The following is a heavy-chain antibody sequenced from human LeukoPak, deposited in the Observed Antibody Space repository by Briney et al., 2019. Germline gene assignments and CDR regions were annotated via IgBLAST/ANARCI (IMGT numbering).Heavy chain of an antibody. J-gene: IGHJ3*01. Sequence: GGPLNISVKAPGYSFTGNLISWVRQLPGKGQEWIGRIEPSDAYNNYKTSYQGHVTISAYKSISPAYLQCSSLKASHPAMYYSARLKTAMGPTENWGQGTLVTVSS. CDR2: IEPSDAYN. CDR3: ARLKTAMGPTEN. CDR1: GYSFTGNL. D-gene: IGHD5-18*01. V-gene: IGHV5-10-1*01.